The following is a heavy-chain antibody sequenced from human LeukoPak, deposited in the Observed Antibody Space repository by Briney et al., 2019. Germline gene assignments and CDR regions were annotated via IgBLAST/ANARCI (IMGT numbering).Heavy chain of an antibody. J-gene: IGHJ4*02. CDR2: ISSSGSTI. CDR3: ARDLVGATTADY. V-gene: IGHV3-11*01. D-gene: IGHD1-26*01. Sequence: GGSLRLALAAAGLTASDYYMSWIRQPPGKGLEGVSYISSSGSTIYYADSVKGRFTISRDNAKNSLYLQMNSLRAEDTAVYYCARDLVGATTADYWGQGTLVTVSS. CDR1: GLTASDYY.